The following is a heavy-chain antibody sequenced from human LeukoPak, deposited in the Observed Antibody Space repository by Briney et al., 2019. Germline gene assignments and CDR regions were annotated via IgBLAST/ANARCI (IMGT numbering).Heavy chain of an antibody. CDR1: GGSISSSSYY. CDR2: IYYSGST. J-gene: IGHJ2*01. Sequence: SETLSLTCTVSGGSISSSSYYWGWIRQPPGKGLEWIGSIYYSGSTYYNPSLKSRVTISVGTSKNQFSLKLSSVTAADTAVYYCARDPVAAAVWYFDLWGRGTLVTVSS. D-gene: IGHD6-13*01. CDR3: ARDPVAAAVWYFDL. V-gene: IGHV4-39*07.